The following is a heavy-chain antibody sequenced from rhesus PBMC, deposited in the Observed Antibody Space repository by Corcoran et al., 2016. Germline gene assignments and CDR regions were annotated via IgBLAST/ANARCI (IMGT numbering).Heavy chain of an antibody. V-gene: IGHV3S11*01. J-gene: IGHJ4*01. CDR2: IKNKADGGTT. Sequence: EVQLVESGGGLVQPGGSLRLSCEVSGFTFSTYWMSWVRQAPGKGLEWVGCIKNKADGGTTGNAESVKSRCTIARDDYKNTIYLQMNRLKNEETAVYYCMRDQELRGDYWGQGVRVTVSS. CDR3: MRDQELRGDY. CDR1: GFTFSTYW. D-gene: IGHD1-44*02.